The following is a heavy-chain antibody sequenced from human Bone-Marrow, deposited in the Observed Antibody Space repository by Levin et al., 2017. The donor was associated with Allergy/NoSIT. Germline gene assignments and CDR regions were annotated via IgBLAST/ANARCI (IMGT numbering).Heavy chain of an antibody. CDR2: ISGSGGST. CDR1: GFTFRTFG. D-gene: IGHD3-10*01. Sequence: GGSLRLSCAASGFTFRTFGMSWVRQAPGKGLEWVSSISGSGGSTYYADSVKGRFTISRNNSNNTLYLQMNSLRVGDTAIYYCAKERGFGDLGFDYWGQGILVTVSS. J-gene: IGHJ4*02. CDR3: AKERGFGDLGFDY. V-gene: IGHV3-23*01.